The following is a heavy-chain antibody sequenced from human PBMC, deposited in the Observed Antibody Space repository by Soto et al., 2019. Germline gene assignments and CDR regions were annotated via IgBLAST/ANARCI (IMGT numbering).Heavy chain of an antibody. D-gene: IGHD6-19*01. J-gene: IGHJ4*02. CDR2: IIPIFNTP. CDR3: ARVNGVGWTSYFDY. V-gene: IGHV1-69*06. CDR1: GGTFSNYV. Sequence: QVQLVQSGAEVKKPGSSVKVSCKASGGTFSNYVISWVRQAPGQGLQWMGGIIPIFNTPNYAQEFQGRVTITADKSTSTAYMGLSSLRSEDTAVYYCARVNGVGWTSYFDYWGQGTQVTVSS.